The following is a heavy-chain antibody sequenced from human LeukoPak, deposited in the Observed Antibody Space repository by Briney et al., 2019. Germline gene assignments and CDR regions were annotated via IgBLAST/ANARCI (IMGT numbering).Heavy chain of an antibody. CDR3: ARRYTIFGVARHGFDP. D-gene: IGHD3-3*01. J-gene: IGHJ5*02. CDR2: IYTSGST. Sequence: SQTLSLTCTVSGGSISSGSYYWRWIRQPAGTGLEWIGRIYTSGSTNYNPSLESRVTISVDTSKNQFSLKLSSVTAADTAVYYCARRYTIFGVARHGFDPWGQGTLVTVSS. CDR1: GGSISSGSYY. V-gene: IGHV4-61*02.